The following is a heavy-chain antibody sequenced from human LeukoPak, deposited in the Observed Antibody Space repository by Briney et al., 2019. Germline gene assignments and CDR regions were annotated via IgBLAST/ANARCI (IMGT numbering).Heavy chain of an antibody. V-gene: IGHV3-30*04. CDR3: AGSGSYYNYFDY. J-gene: IGHJ4*02. CDR2: ISYDGSNK. Sequence: PGGSLRLSCAASGFTFSSYAMHWVRQAPGKGLEWVAVISYDGSNKYYADSVKGRFTISRDNSKNTLYLQMNSLRAEDTAMYYCAGSGSYYNYFDYWGQGTLVTVSS. D-gene: IGHD3-10*01. CDR1: GFTFSSYA.